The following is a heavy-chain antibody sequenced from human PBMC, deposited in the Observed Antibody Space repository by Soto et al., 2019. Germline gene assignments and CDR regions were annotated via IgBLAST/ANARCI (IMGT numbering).Heavy chain of an antibody. D-gene: IGHD2-2*01. Sequence: PSETLSLTCTVCGGSISRYYWSWIRQPPGKGLEWIGYIYYSGSTNYNPSLKSRVTISVDTSKNQFSLKLSSVTAADTAVYYCARDSRGTAVVPAYYFDYWGQGTLVTVSS. J-gene: IGHJ4*02. CDR3: ARDSRGTAVVPAYYFDY. CDR1: GGSISRYY. V-gene: IGHV4-59*01. CDR2: IYYSGST.